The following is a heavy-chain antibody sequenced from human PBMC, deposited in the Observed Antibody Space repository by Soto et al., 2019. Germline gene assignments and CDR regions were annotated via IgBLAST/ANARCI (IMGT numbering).Heavy chain of an antibody. CDR3: AKNGCSYPDCYPYYYYVDV. CDR1: GFTFSSYA. V-gene: IGHV3-23*01. D-gene: IGHD2-21*01. J-gene: IGHJ6*03. CDR2: ISGSGGST. Sequence: PGGSLRLSCAASGFTFSSYAMSWVRQAPGKGLEWVSAISGSGGSTYYADSVKGRFTISRDNSKSTLYLHMNSLRAEDTAVYYCAKNGCSYPDCYPYYYYVDVWGRGTTVTVSS.